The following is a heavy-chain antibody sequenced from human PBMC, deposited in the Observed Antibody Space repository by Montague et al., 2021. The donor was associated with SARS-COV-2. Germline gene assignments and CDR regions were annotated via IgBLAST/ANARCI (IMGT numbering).Heavy chain of an antibody. Sequence: QSGAEVKKPGESLPISCNASGYIFTKYWSGWVRQMPGKGLEWMGIIYPGDSDTRYSPSFQGQVNMSVDKSNSTAYLQWSRLKVPDTAIYFCARVRPHGGSLTLGGFDPWGQGTLVSVAS. CDR3: ARVRPHGGSLTLGGFDP. CDR2: IYPGDSDT. D-gene: IGHD3-16*01. CDR1: GYIFTKYW. J-gene: IGHJ5*02. V-gene: IGHV5-51*03.